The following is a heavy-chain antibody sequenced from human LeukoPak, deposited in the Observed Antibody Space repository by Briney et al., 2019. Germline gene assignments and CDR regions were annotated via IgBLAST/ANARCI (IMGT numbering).Heavy chain of an antibody. CDR3: ARQTEVVTDLDY. Sequence: NHGESLKISYKGSGYSFTSYWIGWVRQMPGKGLEWMGIIYPGDSDTRYSPSFQGQVTISADKSVSTAYLQWSSLKASDTAMYYCARQTEVVTDLDYWGQGTLVTVSS. V-gene: IGHV5-51*01. CDR2: IYPGDSDT. J-gene: IGHJ4*02. D-gene: IGHD2-21*02. CDR1: GYSFTSYW.